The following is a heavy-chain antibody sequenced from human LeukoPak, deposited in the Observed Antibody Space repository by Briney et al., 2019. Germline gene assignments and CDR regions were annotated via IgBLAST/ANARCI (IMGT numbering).Heavy chain of an antibody. J-gene: IGHJ4*02. Sequence: GGSLRLSCAASGFAFSNYWMSWVRQAPGKGLEWVANIKQDGSEKYYVDSVKGRFTTSRDNAKNSLYLQMNSLRAEDTAVHYCARVGYGDLDYWGQGTLVTVSS. CDR3: ARVGYGDLDY. V-gene: IGHV3-7*01. CDR2: IKQDGSEK. D-gene: IGHD4-17*01. CDR1: GFAFSNYW.